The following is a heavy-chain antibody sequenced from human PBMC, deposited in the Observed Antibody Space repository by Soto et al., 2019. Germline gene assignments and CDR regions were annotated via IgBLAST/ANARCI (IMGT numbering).Heavy chain of an antibody. Sequence: GGSLRLSCAASGFTFSSYDMHWVRQATGKGLEWVSAIGTAGDTYYPGSVKGRFTISRENAKNSLYLQMNSLRAGDTAVYYCARSYNDSSGHLVFDYWGQGTLVTVSS. CDR1: GFTFSSYD. J-gene: IGHJ4*02. V-gene: IGHV3-13*01. CDR3: ARSYNDSSGHLVFDY. D-gene: IGHD3-22*01. CDR2: IGTAGDT.